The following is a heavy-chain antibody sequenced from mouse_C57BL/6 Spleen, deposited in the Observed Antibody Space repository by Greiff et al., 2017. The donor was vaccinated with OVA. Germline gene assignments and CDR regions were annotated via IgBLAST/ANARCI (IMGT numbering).Heavy chain of an antibody. D-gene: IGHD2-3*01. CDR1: GYTFTGYW. V-gene: IGHV1-9*01. Sequence: VKLMESGAELMKPGASVKLSCKATGYTFTGYWIEWVKQRPGHGLEWIGEILPGSGSTNYNEKFKGKATFTADTSSNTAYMQLSSLTTEDSAIYYCARFPGLTYDGYSWFAYWGQGTLVTVSA. CDR2: ILPGSGST. J-gene: IGHJ3*01. CDR3: ARFPGLTYDGYSWFAY.